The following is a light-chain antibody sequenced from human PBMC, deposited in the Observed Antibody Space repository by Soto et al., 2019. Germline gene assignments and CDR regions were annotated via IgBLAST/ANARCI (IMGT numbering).Light chain of an antibody. V-gene: IGKV3-11*01. CDR2: DAS. CDR1: QSVGTF. J-gene: IGKJ2*01. Sequence: EVVLTQSPATLSLSPGERATLSCRASQSVGTFLAWYQQKPGQSPRLVFYDASNRASGIPARFSGSGSGTAFTLTISSLEPEDFAVYYCQQRCYWPRTFGQGTKLQIK. CDR3: QQRCYWPRT.